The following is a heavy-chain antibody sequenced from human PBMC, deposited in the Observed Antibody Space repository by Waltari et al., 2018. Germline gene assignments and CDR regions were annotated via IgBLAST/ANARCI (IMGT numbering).Heavy chain of an antibody. V-gene: IGHV1-2*02. J-gene: IGHJ3*01. CDR1: GYTFTGHV. Sequence: QVHLVQSGAEVKKPGASVTVSCKASGYTFTGHVIHWVRQAPGQGLEWVGSVNPNTGDTYSVQKFEGRVTMTRDTSISTTYLDLSRLTSDDTAVYYCARVLYDFWGGYHPNDVFDFWGQGTVVIVSS. CDR2: VNPNTGDT. D-gene: IGHD3-3*01. CDR3: ARVLYDFWGGYHPNDVFDF.